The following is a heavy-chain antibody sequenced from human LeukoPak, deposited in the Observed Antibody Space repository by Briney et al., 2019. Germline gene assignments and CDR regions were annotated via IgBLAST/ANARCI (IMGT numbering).Heavy chain of an antibody. V-gene: IGHV4-31*03. CDR3: ARDSCSGGSCYSN. J-gene: IGHJ4*02. D-gene: IGHD2-15*01. CDR2: IYYSGST. Sequence: PSETLSLTCTVSGGSISSGGYYWSWIRQHPGKGLEWIGYIYYSGSTYYNPSLKSRVTISVDTSKNQFSLKLSSVTAADTAVYYCARDSCSGGSCYSNWGQGTLVTVSS. CDR1: GGSISSGGYY.